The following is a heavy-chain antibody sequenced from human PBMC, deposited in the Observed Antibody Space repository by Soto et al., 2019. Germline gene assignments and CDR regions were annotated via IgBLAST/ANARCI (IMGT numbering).Heavy chain of an antibody. Sequence: GESLKISCQCSGDEFITFCIGWVRQMPGKGLEWMGIIFPSDSDTRYSPSFQGHVTISADKSVHTAYLQWSSLKASDTAMYYCATPYGNYDHWGQGTLVTVSS. D-gene: IGHD4-17*01. CDR1: GDEFITFC. CDR3: ATPYGNYDH. CDR2: IFPSDSDT. J-gene: IGHJ5*02. V-gene: IGHV5-51*01.